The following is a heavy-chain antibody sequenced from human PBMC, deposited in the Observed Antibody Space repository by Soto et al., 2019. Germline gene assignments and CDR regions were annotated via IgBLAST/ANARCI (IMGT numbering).Heavy chain of an antibody. V-gene: IGHV3-7*01. CDR2: IKQDGSEK. CDR3: ARDIDG. Sequence: GGSLRLSCTASGFTFSSYAMSWVRQAPGKGLEWVANIKQDGSEKYYVDSVKGRFTISRDNARNSLYLQMNSLRAEDTAVYYCARDIDGGGQGTLVTVSS. D-gene: IGHD2-15*01. J-gene: IGHJ4*02. CDR1: GFTFSSYA.